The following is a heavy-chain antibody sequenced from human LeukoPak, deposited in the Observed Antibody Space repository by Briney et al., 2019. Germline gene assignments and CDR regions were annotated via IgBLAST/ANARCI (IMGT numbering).Heavy chain of an antibody. V-gene: IGHV4-39*01. D-gene: IGHD6-13*01. Sequence: SETLSLTCTVSGGSISSSSYYWGWIRQPPGKGLEWIGSIYYSGSTYYNPSLKSRVTISVDTSKNQFSLKLSSVTAADTAVYYCARLRDSSSLTGAFDIWGQGTRVTVSS. J-gene: IGHJ3*02. CDR3: ARLRDSSSLTGAFDI. CDR2: IYYSGST. CDR1: GGSISSSSYY.